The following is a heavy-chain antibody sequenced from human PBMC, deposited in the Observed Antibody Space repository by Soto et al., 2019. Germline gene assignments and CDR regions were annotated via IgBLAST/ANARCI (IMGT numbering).Heavy chain of an antibody. CDR1: GGSISSYY. CDR2: IYYSGST. V-gene: IGHV4-59*01. Sequence: QVQLQESGPGLVKPSETLSLTCTVSGGSISSYYWSWIRQPTWKGLEWIGYIYYSGSTNYNPSLKSRVTISVDTSKNQFTLKLSSVTAADTAVYYCARSLSGYYYYHGMDVWGQGTTVTVSS. J-gene: IGHJ6*02. D-gene: IGHD1-26*01. CDR3: ARSLSGYYYYHGMDV.